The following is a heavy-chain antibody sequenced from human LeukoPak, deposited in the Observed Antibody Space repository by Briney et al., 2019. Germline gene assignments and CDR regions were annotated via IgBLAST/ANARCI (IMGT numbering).Heavy chain of an antibody. Sequence: GRSLRLSCAASGFTFSSYGMHWVRQAPGKGLEWVAVISYDGSNKYYADSVKGRFTISRDNSKNTLYLQMNSLRAEDTAVYYCASDSVVVAATPSFFDYWGQGTLVTVSS. CDR3: ASDSVVVAATPSFFDY. D-gene: IGHD2-15*01. V-gene: IGHV3-30*03. CDR2: ISYDGSNK. J-gene: IGHJ4*02. CDR1: GFTFSSYG.